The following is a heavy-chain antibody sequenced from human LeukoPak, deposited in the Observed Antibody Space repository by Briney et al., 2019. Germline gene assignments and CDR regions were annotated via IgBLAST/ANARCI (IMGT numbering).Heavy chain of an antibody. CDR3: ARGGGGYKRYYFDY. CDR2: IIPIFGTA. CDR1: GGTFSSYA. D-gene: IGHD5-24*01. V-gene: IGHV1-69*06. Sequence: SVKVSCKASGGTFSSYAISWVRQAPGQGLEWMGGIIPIFGTANYAQKFQGRVTITADKSTSTAYMELSSLRSEDTAVYYCARGGGGYKRYYFDYWGQGTLVTVSS. J-gene: IGHJ4*02.